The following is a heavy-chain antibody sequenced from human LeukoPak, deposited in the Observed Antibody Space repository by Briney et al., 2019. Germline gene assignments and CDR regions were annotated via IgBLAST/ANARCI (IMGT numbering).Heavy chain of an antibody. CDR2: ISSSSSYI. D-gene: IGHD3-10*01. Sequence: PGGSLRLSCAASGFTFSSYSMNWVRQAPGKGLEWVSSISSSSSYIYYADSVKGRFTISRDNAKNSLYLQMNSLRAEDTAVYYCARDRAYGSGSYYKWGGYYYYGMDVWGQGTTVTVSS. V-gene: IGHV3-21*01. CDR1: GFTFSSYS. CDR3: ARDRAYGSGSYYKWGGYYYYGMDV. J-gene: IGHJ6*02.